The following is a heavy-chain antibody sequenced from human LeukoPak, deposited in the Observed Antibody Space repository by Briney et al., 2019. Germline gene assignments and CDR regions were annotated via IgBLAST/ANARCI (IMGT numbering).Heavy chain of an antibody. Sequence: PSQTLSLTCTASGGSISSGSYYWSWIRQPAGKGLEWIGRIYTSGSTNYNPSLKSRVTISVDTSKNQFSLKLSSVTAADTAVYYCARGGPITIFGVVIPEHDYWGQGTLVTVSS. CDR2: IYTSGST. CDR1: GGSISSGSYY. CDR3: ARGGPITIFGVVIPEHDY. J-gene: IGHJ4*02. D-gene: IGHD3-3*01. V-gene: IGHV4-61*02.